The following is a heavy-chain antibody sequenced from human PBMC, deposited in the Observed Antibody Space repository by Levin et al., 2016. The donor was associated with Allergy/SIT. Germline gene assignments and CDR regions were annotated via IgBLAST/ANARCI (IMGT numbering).Heavy chain of an antibody. Sequence: KVSCKGSGYSFTSYWIGWVRQMPGKGLEWMGIIYPGDSDTRYSPSFQGQVTISADKSISTAYLQWSSLKASDTAMYYCARHLTASPGEDAFDIWGQGTMVTVSS. CDR1: GYSFTSYW. CDR3: ARHLTASPGEDAFDI. J-gene: IGHJ3*02. D-gene: IGHD1-20*01. V-gene: IGHV5-51*01. CDR2: IYPGDSDT.